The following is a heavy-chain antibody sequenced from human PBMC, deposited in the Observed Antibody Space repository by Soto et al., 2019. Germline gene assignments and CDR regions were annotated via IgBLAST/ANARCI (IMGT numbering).Heavy chain of an antibody. Sequence: EVQLVQSGAEVKKPGESLKISCKGSGYSFTSYWIGWVRQMPGKGLEWMGSIYPGDSDTRYSPSFQGQVTISADKSISTAYLQGRSLKASDTAMYYCARRYCSGGSCYVHDWFDPWGQGTLVTVSS. CDR3: ARRYCSGGSCYVHDWFDP. J-gene: IGHJ5*02. D-gene: IGHD2-15*01. CDR1: GYSFTSYW. CDR2: IYPGDSDT. V-gene: IGHV5-51*03.